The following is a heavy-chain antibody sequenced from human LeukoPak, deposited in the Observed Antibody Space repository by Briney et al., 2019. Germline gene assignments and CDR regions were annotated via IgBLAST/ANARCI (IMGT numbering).Heavy chain of an antibody. Sequence: PSETLSLTCAAYGGSFSGYYWSWIRQPPGKGLEWIGEINHSGSTNYNPSLKSRVTISVDTSKNQFSLKLSSVTAADTAVYYCASRIMITFGAVISDYWGQGTLVTVSS. J-gene: IGHJ4*02. CDR3: ASRIMITFGAVISDY. V-gene: IGHV4-34*01. D-gene: IGHD3-16*01. CDR2: INHSGST. CDR1: GGSFSGYY.